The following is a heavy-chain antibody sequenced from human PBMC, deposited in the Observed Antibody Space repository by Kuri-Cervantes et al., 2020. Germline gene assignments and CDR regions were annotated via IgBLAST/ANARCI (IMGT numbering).Heavy chain of an antibody. J-gene: IGHJ2*01. Sequence: GSLRLSCAASGFTFSSYAMSWVRQAPGKGLEWVSAISGSGGSTYYADSVKGRFTISRDNSKNTLYLQMNSLRAEDTAVYYCATPGGRGYAIDWYFDLWGRGTLVTVSS. V-gene: IGHV3-23*01. CDR1: GFTFSSYA. CDR3: ATPGGRGYAIDWYFDL. D-gene: IGHD3-16*01. CDR2: ISGSGGST.